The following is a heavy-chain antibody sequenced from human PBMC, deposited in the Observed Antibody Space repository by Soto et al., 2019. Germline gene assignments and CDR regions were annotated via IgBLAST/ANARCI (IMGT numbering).Heavy chain of an antibody. V-gene: IGHV4-4*02. Sequence: QVQLQESGPGLVKPSGTLSLTCAVSGGSISSSNWWSWVRQPPGKGLEWIGEIYYSGSTNYNPSLKRRVTISVDTSKNQFSLKLSSVTAADTAVYYCARNYGDYTGGWFDPWGQGTLVTVSS. CDR3: ARNYGDYTGGWFDP. CDR1: GGSISSSNW. D-gene: IGHD4-17*01. J-gene: IGHJ5*02. CDR2: IYYSGST.